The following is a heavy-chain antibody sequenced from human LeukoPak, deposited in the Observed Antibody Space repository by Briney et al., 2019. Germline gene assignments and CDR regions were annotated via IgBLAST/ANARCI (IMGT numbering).Heavy chain of an antibody. J-gene: IGHJ4*02. D-gene: IGHD1-26*01. CDR3: ARQGSGSSYYYYTFPY. V-gene: IGHV4-4*02. CDR1: GVSISSSNW. CDR2: IQHSGST. Sequence: PSGTLSLTCGVSGVSISSSNWWTWVRQPPGKGLEWIGEIQHSGSTNYNPSLKSRVTMSVDTSKNHFYLKLSSVTAADAAVYYCARQGSGSSYYYYTFPYWGQGTLVTVSS.